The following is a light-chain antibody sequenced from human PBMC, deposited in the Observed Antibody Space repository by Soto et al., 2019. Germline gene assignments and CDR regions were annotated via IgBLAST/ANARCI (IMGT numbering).Light chain of an antibody. J-gene: IGKJ1*01. CDR3: QQYNNWPPWT. Sequence: MTQSPSSVSASVGDRVTITCRASQGIRSSLAWYQQKPGQAPRLLIYGASTRATGIPARFSGSGSGTEFTLTISSLQSEDFAVYYCQQYNNWPPWTFGQGTKVEIK. V-gene: IGKV3-15*01. CDR1: QGIRSS. CDR2: GAS.